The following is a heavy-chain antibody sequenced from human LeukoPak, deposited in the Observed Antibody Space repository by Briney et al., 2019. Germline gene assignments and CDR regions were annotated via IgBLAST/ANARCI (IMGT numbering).Heavy chain of an antibody. CDR3: ARDTRWGGEDFGF. CDR1: GFTFSSYW. D-gene: IGHD2-2*01. V-gene: IGHV3-7*04. J-gene: IGHJ4*02. Sequence: GGSLRLSCAASGFTFSSYWVTWVRQAPGKGLEWVANIKQDGSEKYHVDSVKGRFTISRDNAKNSVYLQMNSLRAEDTAVYYCARDTRWGGEDFGFWGQGTLVTVSS. CDR2: IKQDGSEK.